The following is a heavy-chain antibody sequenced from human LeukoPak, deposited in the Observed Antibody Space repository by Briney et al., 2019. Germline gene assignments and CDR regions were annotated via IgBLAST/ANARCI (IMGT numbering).Heavy chain of an antibody. Sequence: ASVKVSCKASGYTFTSYGISWVRQAPGQGLEWMGRIIPILGIANYAQKFQGRVTITADKSTSTAYMELSSLRSEDTAVYYCASPYCSGGSCDYYYGMDVWGQGTTVTVSS. CDR1: GYTFTSYG. V-gene: IGHV1-69*04. CDR2: IIPILGIA. J-gene: IGHJ6*02. CDR3: ASPYCSGGSCDYYYGMDV. D-gene: IGHD2-15*01.